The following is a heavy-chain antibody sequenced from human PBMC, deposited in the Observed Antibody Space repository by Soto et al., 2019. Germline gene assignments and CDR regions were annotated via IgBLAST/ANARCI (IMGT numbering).Heavy chain of an antibody. V-gene: IGHV3-23*01. J-gene: IGHJ6*02. CDR1: GFTFSNNV. D-gene: IGHD3-10*01. CDR3: AKEVYGAARGGMDV. Sequence: EVQLLESGGGLVQPGGSLRLSCAASGFTFSNNVMNWVRQAPGKGLEWVSGISDNGGSTYYADSVKGRGTISRDNSKNTLYLQMNSLRAEDTAVYYCAKEVYGAARGGMDVWGQGTTVTVSS. CDR2: ISDNGGST.